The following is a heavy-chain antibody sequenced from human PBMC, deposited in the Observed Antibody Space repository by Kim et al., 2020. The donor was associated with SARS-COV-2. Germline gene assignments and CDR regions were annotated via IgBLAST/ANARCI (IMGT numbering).Heavy chain of an antibody. J-gene: IGHJ3*02. Sequence: TLSLTCSASGGSISSSIYYWAWIRQPPGKGLEWIGSINYGGISKYNPSLKSRVSISVDTSHNHFSLKLSSVTAAGTALYYCARHFDYPKAFDIWGQGT. CDR3: ARHFDYPKAFDI. CDR2: INYGGIS. D-gene: IGHD4-17*01. V-gene: IGHV4-39*01. CDR1: GGSISSSIYY.